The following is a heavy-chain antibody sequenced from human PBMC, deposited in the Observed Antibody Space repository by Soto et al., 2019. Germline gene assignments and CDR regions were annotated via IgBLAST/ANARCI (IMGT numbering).Heavy chain of an antibody. CDR3: STGTVFYYYMDV. Sequence: GASVKVSCKASGYTFTSYDINWVRQATGQGLEWMGWMNPNSGNTGYAQKFQGRVTMTRNTSISTAYMELSSLRSEDTAVYYCSTGTVFYYYMDVWGKGTTVTVSS. V-gene: IGHV1-8*01. D-gene: IGHD4-17*01. J-gene: IGHJ6*03. CDR1: GYTFTSYD. CDR2: MNPNSGNT.